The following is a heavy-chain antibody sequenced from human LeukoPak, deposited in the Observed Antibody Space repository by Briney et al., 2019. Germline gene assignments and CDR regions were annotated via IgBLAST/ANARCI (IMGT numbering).Heavy chain of an antibody. J-gene: IGHJ4*02. CDR1: GYSFTSYD. V-gene: IGHV1-8*01. Sequence: ASVKVSCKASGYSFTSYDINWVRQATGQGLEWMGWMNPNSGNTGYAQKFQGRVTMTRNTSISTAYMELSSLRSEDTAVYYCARTGDGDSFSDYWGQGTLVTVSS. D-gene: IGHD4-17*01. CDR2: MNPNSGNT. CDR3: ARTGDGDSFSDY.